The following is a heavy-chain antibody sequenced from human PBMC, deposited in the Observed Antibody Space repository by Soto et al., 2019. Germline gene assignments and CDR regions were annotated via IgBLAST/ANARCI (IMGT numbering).Heavy chain of an antibody. J-gene: IGHJ5*02. CDR3: ARVVYSFLNWFDP. Sequence: LTCAVSGYSINSGYYWGWIRQPPGKGLEWIGSIYHSGSTYYNPSLKSRVTISVDTSKNQFSLKLSSVTAADTAVYYCARVVYSFLNWFDPWGQGTLVTVSS. D-gene: IGHD2-15*01. V-gene: IGHV4-38-2*01. CDR2: IYHSGST. CDR1: GYSINSGYY.